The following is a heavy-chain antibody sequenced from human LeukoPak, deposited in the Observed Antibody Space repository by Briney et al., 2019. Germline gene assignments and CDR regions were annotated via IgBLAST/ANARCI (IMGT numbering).Heavy chain of an antibody. CDR3: AKEGYRYGYAIDY. J-gene: IGHJ4*02. CDR2: ISGSGGST. V-gene: IGHV3-23*01. Sequence: GGSLRVSCAASGFTFSTYAMSWVRQAPGKGLEWVSAISGSGGSTYCADSVKGRFTISRDNSKNTLYLQMNSLRAEDTAVYYCAKEGYRYGYAIDYWGQGTLVTVSS. CDR1: GFTFSTYA. D-gene: IGHD5-18*01.